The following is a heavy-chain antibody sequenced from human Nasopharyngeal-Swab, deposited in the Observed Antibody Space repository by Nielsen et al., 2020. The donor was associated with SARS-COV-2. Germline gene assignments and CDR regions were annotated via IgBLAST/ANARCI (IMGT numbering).Heavy chain of an antibody. CDR1: GFILSSYW. CDR2: ISGSGAHT. V-gene: IGHV3-23*01. J-gene: IGHJ4*02. Sequence: GGSLRLSCAASGFILSSYWMSWVRQAPGRGLEWVSSISGSGAHTYYADSVKGRFTISRDNSKNTVFLQMNSLRAEDTALFFCAKDGGGWLTSGWYYFDFWGQGSQVTVSS. D-gene: IGHD6-19*01. CDR3: AKDGGGWLTSGWYYFDF.